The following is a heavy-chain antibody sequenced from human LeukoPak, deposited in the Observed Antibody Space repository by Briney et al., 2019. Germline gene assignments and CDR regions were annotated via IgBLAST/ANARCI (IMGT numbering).Heavy chain of an antibody. V-gene: IGHV4-39*01. CDR3: ARHLVVVAATTKYNWFDP. J-gene: IGHJ5*02. D-gene: IGHD2-15*01. CDR1: GVSISSSSYY. CDR2: IYYSGST. Sequence: SETLSLTCTVSGVSISSSSYYWGSIRQPPGKGLEWIGSIYYSGSTYYNPSLKNLVTMSVDTSKNQFSLKLSSVTAADTAVYYCARHLVVVAATTKYNWFDPWGQGTLVTVSS.